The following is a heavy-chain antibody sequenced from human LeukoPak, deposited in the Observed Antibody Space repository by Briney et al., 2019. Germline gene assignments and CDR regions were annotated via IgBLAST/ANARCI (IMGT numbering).Heavy chain of an antibody. Sequence: SETLSLTCTVSGGSISSSSYYWGWIRQPPGKGLEWIGSIYYSGSTYYNPSLKSRVTISVDTSKNQFSLKLSSVTAADTAVYYCARTQRRANHGMDVWGQGTTVTVSS. CDR3: ARTQRRANHGMDV. J-gene: IGHJ6*02. V-gene: IGHV4-39*07. CDR1: GGSISSSSYY. CDR2: IYYSGST.